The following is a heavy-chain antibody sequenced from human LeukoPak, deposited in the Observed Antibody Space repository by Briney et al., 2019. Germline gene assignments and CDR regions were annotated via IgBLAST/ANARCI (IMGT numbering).Heavy chain of an antibody. V-gene: IGHV3-48*04. CDR1: GFSFSSYS. CDR3: ARDFDFWSGYIV. D-gene: IGHD3-3*01. CDR2: ISTTSSPT. Sequence: GGSLRLCCAASGFSFSSYSMNWVRQAPGKGLEWVSHISTTSSPTYYADSVKGRFAMSRDNAKNSVYLQMNSLRAEDTAVYYCARDFDFWSGYIVWGQGTLVTVSS. J-gene: IGHJ4*02.